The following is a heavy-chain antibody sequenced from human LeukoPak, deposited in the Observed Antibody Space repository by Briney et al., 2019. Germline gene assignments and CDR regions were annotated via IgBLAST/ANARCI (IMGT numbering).Heavy chain of an antibody. CDR2: ISYDGSNK. V-gene: IGHV3-30*03. Sequence: PGGSLRLSCAASGFTFSSYGMHWVRQAPGKGLEWVAVISYDGSNKYYADSVKGRFTISRDNSKNTLYLQMNSLRAEDTAVYYCAREDFEYSSSSKGEYFQHWGQGTLVTVSS. CDR3: AREDFEYSSSSKGEYFQH. CDR1: GFTFSSYG. J-gene: IGHJ1*01. D-gene: IGHD6-6*01.